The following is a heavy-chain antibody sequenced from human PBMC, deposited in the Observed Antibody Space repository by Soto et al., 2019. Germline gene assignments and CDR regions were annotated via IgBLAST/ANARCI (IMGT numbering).Heavy chain of an antibody. J-gene: IGHJ5*02. V-gene: IGHV4-31*03. CDR1: GGSISSGGYY. CDR3: ARVAGYCGGDCYSRINWFDP. CDR2: IYYSGST. Sequence: SETLSLTCTVSGGSISSGGYYWSWIRQHPGKGLEWIGYIYYSGSTYYNPSLKSRVTISVDTSKNQFSLKLSSVTAADTAVYYCARVAGYCGGDCYSRINWFDPWGEGTLGTVSS. D-gene: IGHD2-21*02.